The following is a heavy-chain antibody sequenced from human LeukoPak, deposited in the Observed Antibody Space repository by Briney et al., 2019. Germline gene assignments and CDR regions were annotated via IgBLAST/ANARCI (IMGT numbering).Heavy chain of an antibody. V-gene: IGHV1-24*01. CDR2: FDPEDGET. D-gene: IGHD3-22*01. CDR1: GYTFTSYG. Sequence: ASVTVSCTASGYTFTSYGISWVRQAPGQGLEWMGGFDPEDGETIYAQKFQGRVTMTEDTSTDTAYMELSSLRSEDTAVYYCAAATEYYYDSSGRHDAFDIWGQGTMVTVSS. CDR3: AAATEYYYDSSGRHDAFDI. J-gene: IGHJ3*02.